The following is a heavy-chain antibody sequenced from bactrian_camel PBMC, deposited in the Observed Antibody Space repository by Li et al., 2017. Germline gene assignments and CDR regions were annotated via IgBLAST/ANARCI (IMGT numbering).Heavy chain of an antibody. V-gene: IGHV3S40*01. CDR1: GFTFSSYG. J-gene: IGHJ4*01. CDR3: SPDLDGRRTST. D-gene: IGHD6*01. CDR2: HTVSGAS. Sequence: VQLVESGGGLVQPGGSLRLSCAASGFTFSSYGMSWVRQNPGKGLEWVSTHTVSGASYYADFVRGRFTISRDNAANTLYLQMNSLKPEDTAMYYCSPDLDGRRTSTRGRGTQVTVS.